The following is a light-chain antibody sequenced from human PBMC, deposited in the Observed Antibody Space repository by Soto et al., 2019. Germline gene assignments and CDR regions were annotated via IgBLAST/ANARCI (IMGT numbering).Light chain of an antibody. CDR3: QQYSKEST. CDR1: QNVRNW. CDR2: KAS. Sequence: DVGMTQSPSTLPTSIGDRVTINCRASQNVRNWLAWYQQKPGKAPKLLIYKASRLESGVPSRFSASGSGTDFTLTINSLQSDDFATYFCQQYSKESTFGQGTKLEIK. V-gene: IGKV1-5*03. J-gene: IGKJ2*01.